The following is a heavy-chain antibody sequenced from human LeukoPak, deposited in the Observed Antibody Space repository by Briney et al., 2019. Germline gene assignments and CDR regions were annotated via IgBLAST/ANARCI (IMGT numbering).Heavy chain of an antibody. V-gene: IGHV1-46*01. CDR3: ARAESIAVAGTKYSAFDI. J-gene: IGHJ3*02. D-gene: IGHD6-19*01. CDR2: INPSGGST. Sequence: GASVKVSCKASGYTFTSYYMHWVRQAPGQGLEWMGIINPSGGSTSYAQKFQGRVTMTRDTSTSTVYMELSSLRSEDTAVYYCARAESIAVAGTKYSAFDIWGQGTMVTVSS. CDR1: GYTFTSYY.